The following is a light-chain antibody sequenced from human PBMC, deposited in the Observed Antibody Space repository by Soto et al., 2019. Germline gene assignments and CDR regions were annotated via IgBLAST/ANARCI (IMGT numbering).Light chain of an antibody. CDR2: DAS. Sequence: DIQMTQSPSSLSASVGDRVTITCQASQDISNYLNWYQQKPGKAPKLLIYDASNLETGVPSRFSGSGSGTDFTFTISSLQPEDIATYYCLQYDNLPLFTFGPGTKVDIK. CDR3: LQYDNLPLFT. V-gene: IGKV1-33*01. J-gene: IGKJ3*01. CDR1: QDISNY.